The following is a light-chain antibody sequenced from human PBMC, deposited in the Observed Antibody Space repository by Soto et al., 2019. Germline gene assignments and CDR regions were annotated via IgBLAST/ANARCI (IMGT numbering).Light chain of an antibody. J-gene: IGLJ1*01. CDR3: CSYAGSSGYA. Sequence: QSALTQPASVSGSPGQSITISCTGTSSDVGSYNLVSWYQQHPGKAPKLMIYEGSKRPSGVSNRFSGSKSGNTASLTISGLQAEDEADYYCCSYAGSSGYAFGTGTKVTVL. CDR1: SSDVGSYNL. CDR2: EGS. V-gene: IGLV2-23*01.